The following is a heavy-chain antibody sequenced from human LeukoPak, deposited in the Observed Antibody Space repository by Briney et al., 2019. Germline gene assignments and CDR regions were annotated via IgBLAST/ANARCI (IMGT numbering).Heavy chain of an antibody. D-gene: IGHD6-19*01. CDR1: GFTFSSYW. V-gene: IGHV3-74*01. Sequence: PGGSLRLSCAASGFTFSSYWMHWVRQAPGRGLVWVSRINSDGSSTSYADSVKGRFTISRDNAKNTLYLQMNSLRAEDTAVYYCARALYSSGWYPDYWGQGTLVTVSS. J-gene: IGHJ4*02. CDR2: INSDGSST. CDR3: ARALYSSGWYPDY.